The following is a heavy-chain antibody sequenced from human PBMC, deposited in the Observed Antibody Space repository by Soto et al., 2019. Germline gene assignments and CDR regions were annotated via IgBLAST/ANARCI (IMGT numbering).Heavy chain of an antibody. V-gene: IGHV4-39*01. CDR2: IHHSGCT. D-gene: IGHD3-3*01. CDR3: AGAVDDFWSGVHYYYMDG. Sequence: QLQLQESGPGLVKPSETLSLTCSVSGVSSSSSSYYWSWIRQPPGKGLEWIGSIHHSGCTYYNPSLKSRVTLSGDTSKKQFSRRLSFVTAADTAVYYCAGAVDDFWSGVHYYYMDGWGKGTTVTVSS. J-gene: IGHJ6*03. CDR1: GVSSSSSSYY.